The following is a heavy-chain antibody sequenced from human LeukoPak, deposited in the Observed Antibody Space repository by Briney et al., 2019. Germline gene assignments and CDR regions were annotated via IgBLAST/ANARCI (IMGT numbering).Heavy chain of an antibody. V-gene: IGHV4-59*08. CDR1: GGSISSYY. Sequence: PSETLSLTCTVSGGSISSYYWSWIRQPPGKGLEWIGYIYYSGSTNYNPSLKSRVTISVDTSKNQFSLKLSSVTAADTAVYYCARSLRVYGVAPPAYWGQGTLVTVSS. D-gene: IGHD3-3*01. CDR2: IYYSGST. J-gene: IGHJ4*02. CDR3: ARSLRVYGVAPPAY.